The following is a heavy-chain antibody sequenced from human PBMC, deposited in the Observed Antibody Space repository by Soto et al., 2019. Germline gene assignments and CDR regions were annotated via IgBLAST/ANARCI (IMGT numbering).Heavy chain of an antibody. CDR3: ARDMDYDYVWGSYSPHAFDI. Sequence: QVQLVQSGAEVKKPGSSVKVSCKASGGTFSSYAISWVRQAPGQGLEWMGGIIPIFGTANYAQKFQGRVTITADESTSTAYMELSSLRSEDTAVYYCARDMDYDYVWGSYSPHAFDIWGQGTMVTVSS. CDR2: IIPIFGTA. J-gene: IGHJ3*02. D-gene: IGHD3-16*01. CDR1: GGTFSSYA. V-gene: IGHV1-69*01.